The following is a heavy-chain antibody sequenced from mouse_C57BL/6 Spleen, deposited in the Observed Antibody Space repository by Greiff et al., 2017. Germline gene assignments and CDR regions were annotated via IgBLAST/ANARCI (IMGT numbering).Heavy chain of an antibody. CDR2: INPNNGGT. J-gene: IGHJ1*03. CDR1: GYTFTDYY. V-gene: IGHV1-26*01. D-gene: IGHD1-1*01. Sequence: VQLQQSGPELVKPGASVKISCKASGYTFTDYYMNWVKQSHGKSLEWIGDINPNNGGTSYNQKFKGKATLTVDKSSSTAYMELRSLTSEDSAVYYCARVLITTVVATYWYFDVWGTGTTVTVSS. CDR3: ARVLITTVVATYWYFDV.